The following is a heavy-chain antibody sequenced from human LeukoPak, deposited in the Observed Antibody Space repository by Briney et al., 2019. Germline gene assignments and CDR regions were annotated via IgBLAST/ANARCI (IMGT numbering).Heavy chain of an antibody. CDR3: ARLRVVAATRAGAMEFDY. CDR2: IYYSGST. V-gene: IGHV4-31*02. D-gene: IGHD2-15*01. J-gene: IGHJ4*02. CDR1: GFTFSRYW. Sequence: SLRLSCAASGFTFSRYWMSWIRQHPGKGLEWIGYIYYSGSTYYNPSLKSRVTISVDTSKNQFSLKLSSVTAADTAVYYCARLRVVAATRAGAMEFDYWGQGTLVTVSS.